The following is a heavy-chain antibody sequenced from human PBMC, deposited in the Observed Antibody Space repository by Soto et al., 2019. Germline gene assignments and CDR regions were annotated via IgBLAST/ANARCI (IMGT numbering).Heavy chain of an antibody. CDR1: GDSFTSYW. J-gene: IGHJ3*02. V-gene: IGHV5-51*01. Sequence: ESLKISCKGSGDSFTSYWIGWVRQMPGKGVEWMGIIYPGDSDTRYSPSFQGQVTISADKSISTAYLQWSSLKASDTAMYYCARPSTYCSGGSCYSGAFDIWGQGTMVTFSS. CDR2: IYPGDSDT. D-gene: IGHD2-15*01. CDR3: ARPSTYCSGGSCYSGAFDI.